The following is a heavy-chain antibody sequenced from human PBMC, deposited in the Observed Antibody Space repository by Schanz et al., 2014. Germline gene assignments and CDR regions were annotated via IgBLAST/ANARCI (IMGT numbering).Heavy chain of an antibody. CDR2: IKQDESER. J-gene: IGHJ3*02. V-gene: IGHV3-7*03. Sequence: EVQLVESGGGLVQPGGSLRLSCAASGFTFSTYWMSWVRQAPGKGLEWVANIKQDESERSYVDSVKGRFTISRDNAKNSLYLQMNSLRAEDTAVYYCAFDRDDAYDIWGQGTTVTVSS. CDR1: GFTFSTYW. CDR3: AFDRDDAYDI. D-gene: IGHD3-9*01.